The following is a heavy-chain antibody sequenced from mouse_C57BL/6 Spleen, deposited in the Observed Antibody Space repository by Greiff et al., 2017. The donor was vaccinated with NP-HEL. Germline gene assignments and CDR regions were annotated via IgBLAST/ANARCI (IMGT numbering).Heavy chain of an antibody. D-gene: IGHD1-1*01. Sequence: VQLQQSGAELVRPGASVKLSCTASGFNIKDYYMHWVKQRPEQGLEWIGRIDPEDGDTEYAPKFQGKATMTADTSSNTAYLQLSSLTSEDTAVYYCTTDYGSSLSFDYWGQGTTLTVSS. CDR1: GFNIKDYY. CDR3: TTDYGSSLSFDY. V-gene: IGHV14-1*01. J-gene: IGHJ2*01. CDR2: IDPEDGDT.